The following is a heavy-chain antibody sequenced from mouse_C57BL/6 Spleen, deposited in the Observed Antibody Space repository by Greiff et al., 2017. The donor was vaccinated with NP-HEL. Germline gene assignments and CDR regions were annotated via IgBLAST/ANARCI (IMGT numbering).Heavy chain of an antibody. CDR2: IRYDGST. J-gene: IGHJ2*01. Sequence: ESGPGLVKPSQSLSLTCSVTGYSITSGYYWYWIRQFPGNKLEWMGYIRYDGSTNYNPSLKNQISITPDTSKNQFFLKLNSVTTEDTATYYCARSLYDYYVNYWGQGTTLTVSS. CDR1: GYSITSGYY. CDR3: ARSLYDYYVNY. V-gene: IGHV3-6*01. D-gene: IGHD2-4*01.